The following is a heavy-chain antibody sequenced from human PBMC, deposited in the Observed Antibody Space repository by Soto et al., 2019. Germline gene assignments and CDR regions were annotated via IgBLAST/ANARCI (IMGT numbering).Heavy chain of an antibody. CDR2: ISSDGYST. Sequence: GGSLRFSCAASGFPLSTYWMHWVRQGPGKGLLWVARISSDGYSTTYADSVRGRFTISRDNAKNTLYLQMNSLTVEDTAIYYCVRAPEQRPNDFWGQGSLVTVSS. D-gene: IGHD6-19*01. V-gene: IGHV3-74*03. CDR1: GFPLSTYW. J-gene: IGHJ4*02. CDR3: VRAPEQRPNDF.